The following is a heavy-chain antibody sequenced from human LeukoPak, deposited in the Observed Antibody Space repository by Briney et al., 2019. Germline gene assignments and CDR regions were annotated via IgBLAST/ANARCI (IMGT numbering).Heavy chain of an antibody. Sequence: SQTLSLTCTVSGDSISSGSYYWSWLRQPAGKGLEWIGRIYTSGRTNYNPSLKSRVTISVDTSKNQFSLKLSSVTAADTAVYYCARAPEEWELSYFDYWGQGTLVTVSS. J-gene: IGHJ4*02. CDR2: IYTSGRT. CDR3: ARAPEEWELSYFDY. CDR1: GDSISSGSYY. D-gene: IGHD1-26*01. V-gene: IGHV4-61*02.